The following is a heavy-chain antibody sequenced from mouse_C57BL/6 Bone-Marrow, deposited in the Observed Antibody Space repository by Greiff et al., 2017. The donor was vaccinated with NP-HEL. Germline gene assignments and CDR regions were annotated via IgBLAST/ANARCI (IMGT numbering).Heavy chain of an antibody. CDR1: GYTFTSYW. CDR3: ARSGLLWLRRSWFAY. V-gene: IGHV1-69*01. CDR2: IDPSDSYT. J-gene: IGHJ3*01. D-gene: IGHD2-2*01. Sequence: VQLQQPGAELVMPGASVKLSCKASGYTFTSYWMHWVKQSTGQGLEWIGEIDPSDSYTNYTQKLKGKSTLTVDKSSRTAYMQLSSLTSEDSAVYYCARSGLLWLRRSWFAYWGQGTLVTVSA.